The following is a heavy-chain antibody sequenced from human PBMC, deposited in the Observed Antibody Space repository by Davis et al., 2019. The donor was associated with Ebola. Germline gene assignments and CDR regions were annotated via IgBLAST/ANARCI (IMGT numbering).Heavy chain of an antibody. CDR1: GFTFSSYW. D-gene: IGHD3-16*01. V-gene: IGHV3-7*03. Sequence: GESLKISCAASGFTFSSYWMSWVRQAPGKGLEWVANIKQDGSEKYYVDSVKGRFTIPRDNAKNSLYLQMNSLRAEDTALYYCAKGPRLAGYDAFDIWGQGTMVTVSS. J-gene: IGHJ3*02. CDR2: IKQDGSEK. CDR3: AKGPRLAGYDAFDI.